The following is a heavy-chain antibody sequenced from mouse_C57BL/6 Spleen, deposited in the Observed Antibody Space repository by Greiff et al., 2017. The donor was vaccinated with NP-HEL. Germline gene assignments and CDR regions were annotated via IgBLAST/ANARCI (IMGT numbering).Heavy chain of an antibody. CDR1: GFTFSSYA. V-gene: IGHV5-4*01. Sequence: EVHLVESGGGLVKPGGSLKLSCAASGFTFSSYAMSWVRQTPEKRLEWVATISDGGSYTYYPANVKGRFTISRDNAKNNLYLQMSDLKSEDTAMYYCARAYDGYYYFDYWGQGTTLTVSS. CDR3: ARAYDGYYYFDY. D-gene: IGHD2-3*01. CDR2: ISDGGSYT. J-gene: IGHJ2*01.